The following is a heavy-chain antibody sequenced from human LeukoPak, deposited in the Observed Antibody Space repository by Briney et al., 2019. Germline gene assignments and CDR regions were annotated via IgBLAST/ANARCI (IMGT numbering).Heavy chain of an antibody. CDR1: GFTVSTNY. CDR2: IYSGGST. V-gene: IGHV3-53*01. D-gene: IGHD3-22*01. Sequence: PGGSLRLSCAASGFTVSTNYMSWVRQAPGKGLEWVSVIYSGGSTYYADSVKGRFTISRDNSKNTLYLQMSSLRAEDTALYYCARGPYDSNGYYYSDYWGQGTLVTVSS. CDR3: ARGPYDSNGYYYSDY. J-gene: IGHJ4*02.